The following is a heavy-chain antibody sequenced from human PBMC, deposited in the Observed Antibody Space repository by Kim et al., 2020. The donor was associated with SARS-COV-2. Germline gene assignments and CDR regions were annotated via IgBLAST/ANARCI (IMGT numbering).Heavy chain of an antibody. D-gene: IGHD1-26*01. Sequence: GGSLRLSCAASGFTFTGYGMHWVRQAPGKGLEWVAVVSSDGTNKNKADSVKGRFTTSRDNSKNTLYLQMNSLRAEDTAIYYCAKATYSGSYFSDYWGQGTLVTVSS. J-gene: IGHJ4*02. V-gene: IGHV3-30*18. CDR2: VSSDGTNK. CDR1: GFTFTGYG. CDR3: AKATYSGSYFSDY.